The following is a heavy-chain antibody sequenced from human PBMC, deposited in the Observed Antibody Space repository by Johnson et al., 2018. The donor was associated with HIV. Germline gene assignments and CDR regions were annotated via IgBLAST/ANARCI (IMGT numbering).Heavy chain of an antibody. CDR1: GFIFSTYG. Sequence: QVQLVESGGGVVQPGRSVRLYCAASGFIFSTYGMHWVRQAPGKGLEWVAVIWYDGSNEHYADSVKGRFTISRDNSKNTLYLQMNSLRAEDTAVYYCAKGGGGGENSDHYAFDIWGQGTMVIVSS. D-gene: IGHD3-16*01. CDR3: AKGGGGGENSDHYAFDI. V-gene: IGHV3-33*06. J-gene: IGHJ3*02. CDR2: IWYDGSNE.